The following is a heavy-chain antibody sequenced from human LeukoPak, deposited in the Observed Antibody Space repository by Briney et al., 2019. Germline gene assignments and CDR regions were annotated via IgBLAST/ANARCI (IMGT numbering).Heavy chain of an antibody. CDR3: ARDNSPGWFGP. J-gene: IGHJ5*02. D-gene: IGHD4-11*01. Sequence: GALRLSCAASGLTFINFGMTWVRQAPGKGLEWVSRISPDGTTTAFADSVEGRFVISRDNAKNTVTLQMTSLRAEDTAMYYCARDNSPGWFGPWGQGTLVTVSA. CDR2: ISPDGTTT. CDR1: GLTFINFG. V-gene: IGHV3-74*01.